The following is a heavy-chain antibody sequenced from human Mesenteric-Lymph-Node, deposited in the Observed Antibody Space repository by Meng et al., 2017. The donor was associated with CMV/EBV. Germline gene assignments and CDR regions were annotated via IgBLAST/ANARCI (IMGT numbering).Heavy chain of an antibody. J-gene: IGHJ4*02. Sequence: GESLKISCAASGFTFSSYWMSWVRQAPGKGLEWVSYISSSSSTIYYADSVKGRFTISRDNAKNSLYLQMNSLRAEDTAVYYCARGGYSSSSPIDYWGQGTLVTVSS. CDR3: ARGGYSSSSPIDY. CDR1: GFTFSSYW. V-gene: IGHV3-48*04. CDR2: ISSSSSTI. D-gene: IGHD6-6*01.